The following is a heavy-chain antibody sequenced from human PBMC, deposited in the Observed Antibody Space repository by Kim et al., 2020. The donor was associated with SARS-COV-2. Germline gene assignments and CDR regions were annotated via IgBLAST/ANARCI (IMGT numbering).Heavy chain of an antibody. CDR3: ARHRGHSDFGPWDN. V-gene: IGHV4-59*08. CDR1: GDSINNHY. CDR2: VYYTGSS. J-gene: IGHJ4*02. Sequence: SETLSLTCTVSGDSINNHYWSWIRQPPGKRLEWIGYVYYTGSSTYNPSLQSRVTMSVDTSKNQFSLKMTSVTAADTAVYYCARHRGHSDFGPWDNGGQGSRVTVSS. D-gene: IGHD4-17*01.